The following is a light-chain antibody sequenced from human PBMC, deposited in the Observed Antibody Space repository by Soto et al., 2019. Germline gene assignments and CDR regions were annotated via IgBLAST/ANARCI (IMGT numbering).Light chain of an antibody. J-gene: IGKJ1*01. Sequence: DIQMTQSPSTLSASVGDRVTITCRASQSISSWLAWYQQKPGKAPKLLIYKASSLESGVPSRFSGSGSGTEFTLTISSLQPDDFARYYCQQYNSYWPFGQGTKVEIK. CDR1: QSISSW. V-gene: IGKV1-5*03. CDR2: KAS. CDR3: QQYNSYWP.